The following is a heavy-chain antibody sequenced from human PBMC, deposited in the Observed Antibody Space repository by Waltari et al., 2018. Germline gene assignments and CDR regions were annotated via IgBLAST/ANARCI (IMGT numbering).Heavy chain of an antibody. CDR2: IIPILGTA. CDR3: ARAGGGSTSYYYYGMDV. J-gene: IGHJ6*02. V-gene: IGHV1-69*11. CDR1: GGNFRSYA. Sequence: QVQLVQSGAEVMKPGSSLKVSCKASGGNFRSYALSWVRQAPGTGLEGMGGIIPILGTANYAQKFQRRVTITADESTSTAYMELSSLRSEDTAVYYCARAGGGSTSYYYYGMDVWGQGTTVTVSS. D-gene: IGHD2-2*01.